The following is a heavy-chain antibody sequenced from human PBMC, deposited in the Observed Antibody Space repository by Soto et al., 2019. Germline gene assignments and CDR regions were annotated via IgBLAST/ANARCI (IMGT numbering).Heavy chain of an antibody. D-gene: IGHD3-10*01. CDR2: ILNDGSNR. CDR3: AKDDEYSGNGMDV. V-gene: IGHV3-33*06. CDR1: EFTFSNYG. J-gene: IGHJ6*02. Sequence: QVQLVESGGGVVQPGRSLRLSCAASEFTFSNYGIHVVRQAPGKGLAWVAVILNDGSNRYHADSVKGRFTISSDNSKNTLYLQMNSLRAEETAVYYCAKDDEYSGNGMDVWGQGTTVTVS.